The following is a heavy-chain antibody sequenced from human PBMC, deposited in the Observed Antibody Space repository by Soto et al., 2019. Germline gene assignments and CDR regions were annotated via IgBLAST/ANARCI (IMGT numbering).Heavy chain of an antibody. D-gene: IGHD6-13*01. J-gene: IGHJ5*02. Sequence: SETLSLTCAVYGGSFSGYYWSWIRQPPGKGLEWIGEIYYSGSTNYNPSLKSRVTISVDTSKNQFSLKLSSVTAADTAVYYCARVFSDSSSFFDPWGQGTLVTVSS. CDR3: ARVFSDSSSFFDP. V-gene: IGHV4-34*09. CDR2: IYYSGST. CDR1: GGSFSGYY.